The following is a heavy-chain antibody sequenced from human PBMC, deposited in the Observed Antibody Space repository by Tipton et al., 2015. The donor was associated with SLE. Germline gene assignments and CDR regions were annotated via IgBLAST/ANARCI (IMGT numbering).Heavy chain of an antibody. V-gene: IGHV1-2*02. J-gene: IGHJ4*02. D-gene: IGHD2-2*02. CDR1: GYTFTGYF. CDR2: TNPDSGAT. Sequence: QVQLVQSGAEVKKPGASVKVSCKASGYTFTGYFLHWVRQAPGQGLEWLGWTNPDSGATNYAQKFQGRVTMTRDTSIGTAYMELSRLISDDMAVYYCARVQGTIPDYWGQGTLVTVST. CDR3: ARVQGTIPDY.